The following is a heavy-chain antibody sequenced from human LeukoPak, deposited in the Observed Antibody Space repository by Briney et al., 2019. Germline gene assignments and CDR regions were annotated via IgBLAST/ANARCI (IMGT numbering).Heavy chain of an antibody. J-gene: IGHJ6*03. CDR2: IRYAGSNK. V-gene: IGHV3-30*02. Sequence: GGSLRLSCAASGFTFSSYGMHWVRQAPGKGLEWVAFIRYAGSNKYYADSVKGRFTISRDNSKNTLYLQMNSLRAEDTAVYYCTKGELRVYYYMDVWGKGTTVTVSS. CDR1: GFTFSSYG. D-gene: IGHD3-10*01. CDR3: TKGELRVYYYMDV.